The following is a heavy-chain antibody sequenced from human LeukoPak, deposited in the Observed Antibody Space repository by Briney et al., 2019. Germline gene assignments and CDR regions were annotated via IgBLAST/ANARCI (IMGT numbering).Heavy chain of an antibody. D-gene: IGHD3-22*01. Sequence: PGGSLRLSCAASGFTFSSYAMHWVRQAPGKGLEWVAVISYDGSNKYYADSVKGRFTISRDNSKNTLYLQMNSLRAEDTAVYYCARDHRMIVVVTTYYYGMDVWGQGTTVTVSS. CDR1: GFTFSSYA. CDR3: ARDHRMIVVVTTYYYGMDV. J-gene: IGHJ6*02. V-gene: IGHV3-30-3*01. CDR2: ISYDGSNK.